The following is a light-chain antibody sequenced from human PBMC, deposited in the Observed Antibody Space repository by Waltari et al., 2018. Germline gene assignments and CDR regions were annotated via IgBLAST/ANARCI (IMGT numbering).Light chain of an antibody. CDR3: QPYDGEVVT. CDR1: LSYNSLP. V-gene: IGKV3-20*01. J-gene: IGKJ4*01. Sequence: DRLSYNSLPLTGYQLKLGQAPRLLICGTSRRSTGIADRSSGSGSGTDFTLTISSLEPEDFAVYYCQPYDGEVVTFGGGTKVEI. CDR2: GTS.